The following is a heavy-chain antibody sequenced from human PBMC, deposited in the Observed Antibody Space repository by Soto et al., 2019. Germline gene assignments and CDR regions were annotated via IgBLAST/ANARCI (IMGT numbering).Heavy chain of an antibody. CDR2: ISAYNGNT. J-gene: IGHJ6*03. CDR1: GYTFTSYG. Sequence: GASVKVSCKASGYTFTSYGISWVRQAPGQGLEWMGWISAYNGNTNYAQKLQGRVTMTTDTSTSTAYMELRSLRSDDTAVYYCARVNIGGIVATAPPGYMDVWGKGTTVTVSS. CDR3: ARVNIGGIVATAPPGYMDV. D-gene: IGHD5-12*01. V-gene: IGHV1-18*01.